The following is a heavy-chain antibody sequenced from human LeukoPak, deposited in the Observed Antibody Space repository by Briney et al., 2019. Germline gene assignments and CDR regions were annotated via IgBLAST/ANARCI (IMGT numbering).Heavy chain of an antibody. D-gene: IGHD5-18*01. CDR2: ISSSGSYI. V-gene: IGHV3-21*01. CDR3: ARDSYGYHNFYY. Sequence: GGSLRLSCAASGFTFSSYSMNWVRQAPGKGLEWVASISSSGSYIYYADSVKGRFTISRDNSKNSLYLQMNSLRAEDTAVYYCARDSYGYHNFYYWGQGTLLTVSS. CDR1: GFTFSSYS. J-gene: IGHJ4*02.